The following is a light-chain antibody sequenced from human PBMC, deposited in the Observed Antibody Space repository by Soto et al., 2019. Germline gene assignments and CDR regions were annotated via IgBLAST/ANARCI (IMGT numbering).Light chain of an antibody. CDR1: QSVLYSSNNKNY. J-gene: IGKJ2*01. CDR2: WAS. V-gene: IGKV4-1*01. Sequence: DIVMTQSPDSLAVSLGERATINCKSSQSVLYSSNNKNYLAWYQQQPGQPPKLLIYWASTRESGVPDRFSGSGSGTDFTLTISSRQAEDVAVYYCQQYYSTPPYTFGQGTKLEIK. CDR3: QQYYSTPPYT.